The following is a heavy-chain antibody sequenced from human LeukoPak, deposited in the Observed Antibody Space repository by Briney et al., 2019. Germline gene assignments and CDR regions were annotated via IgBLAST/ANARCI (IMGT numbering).Heavy chain of an antibody. CDR2: ISYDGSNK. J-gene: IGHJ4*02. CDR1: GFTFSSYG. D-gene: IGHD1-1*01. CDR3: AKGTTGLN. V-gene: IGHV3-30*18. Sequence: PGGALILSCAASGFTFSSYGMHLVRQAPGKGLEWVAVISYDGSNKYYADSVKGRFTISRDNSKNTLYLQMNSLRAEDTAVYYGAKGTTGLNWGQGTLVTVSS.